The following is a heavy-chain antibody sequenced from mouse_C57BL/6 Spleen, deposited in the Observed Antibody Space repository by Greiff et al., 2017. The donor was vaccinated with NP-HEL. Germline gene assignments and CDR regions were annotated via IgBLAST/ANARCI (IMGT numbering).Heavy chain of an antibody. Sequence: QVQLQQPGAELVRPGSSVKLSCKASGYTFTSYWMHWVKQRPIQGLEWIGNIDPSDSETHYNQKFKDKATLTVDKSSSTAYMQLSNLTSEDSAVYYCARKGGTGTFYAMDYWGQGTSVTVSS. V-gene: IGHV1-52*01. CDR1: GYTFTSYW. CDR2: IDPSDSET. J-gene: IGHJ4*01. D-gene: IGHD4-1*01. CDR3: ARKGGTGTFYAMDY.